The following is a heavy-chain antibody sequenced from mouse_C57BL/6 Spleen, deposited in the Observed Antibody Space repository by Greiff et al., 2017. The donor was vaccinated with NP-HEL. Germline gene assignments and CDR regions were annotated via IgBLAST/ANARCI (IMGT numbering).Heavy chain of an antibody. Sequence: VQLQQPGAELVRPGSSVKMSCKASGYTFTSYWMHWVKQRPIQGLEWIGNIDPSDSETHYNQKFKDKATLTVDKSSSTAYMQLSSLTSEDSAVYYCASYYYDWYFDVWGTGTTVTVSS. V-gene: IGHV1-52*01. D-gene: IGHD1-1*01. J-gene: IGHJ1*03. CDR1: GYTFTSYW. CDR3: ASYYYDWYFDV. CDR2: IDPSDSET.